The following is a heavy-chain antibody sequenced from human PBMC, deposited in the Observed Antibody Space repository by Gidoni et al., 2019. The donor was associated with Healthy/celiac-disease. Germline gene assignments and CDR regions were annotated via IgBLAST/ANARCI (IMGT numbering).Heavy chain of an antibody. CDR2: INHIGST. Sequence: QVQLQQWGAGLLKPSETLSLTCAVYGGYFSGYYWGWIRQPRGKGLEWIGEINHIGSTNYNPSLQSRVTISVDTSNNQFSLKLSSVTAADTAVYYCARGDGIAARAYDYWGQGTLVTVSS. CDR3: ARGDGIAARAYDY. V-gene: IGHV4-34*01. CDR1: GGYFSGYY. J-gene: IGHJ4*02. D-gene: IGHD6-6*01.